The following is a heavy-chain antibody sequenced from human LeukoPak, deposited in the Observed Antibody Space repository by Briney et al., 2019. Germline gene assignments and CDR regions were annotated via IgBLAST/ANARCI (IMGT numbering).Heavy chain of an antibody. CDR2: IIPIFGTA. J-gene: IGHJ3*02. CDR3: ARWAMATTRGAFDI. Sequence: GSSVKVSCKASGGTFSSYAISWVRQAPGQGLEWMGGIIPIFGTANYAQKFQGRVTITADESTSTAYMELSSLRSEDTAVYYCARWAMATTRGAFDIWGQGTMVTVSS. V-gene: IGHV1-69*01. D-gene: IGHD5-24*01. CDR1: GGTFSSYA.